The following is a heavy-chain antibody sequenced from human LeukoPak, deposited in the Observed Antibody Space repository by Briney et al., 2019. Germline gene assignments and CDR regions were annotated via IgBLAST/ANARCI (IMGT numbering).Heavy chain of an antibody. J-gene: IGHJ3*02. CDR1: GFTFSSYW. V-gene: IGHV3-74*01. D-gene: IGHD6-13*01. Sequence: GGSLRLSCAATGFTFSSYWMHWARQSPGKGLVWVSRIKNDGSTTNYADSVKGRFTISRDNAKNTLYLQMNSLRVEDTAVYYCARNLGSSSSIWGQGTMVTVSS. CDR2: IKNDGSTT. CDR3: ARNLGSSSSI.